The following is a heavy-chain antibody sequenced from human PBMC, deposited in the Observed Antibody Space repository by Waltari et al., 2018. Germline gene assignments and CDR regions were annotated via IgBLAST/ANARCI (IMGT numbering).Heavy chain of an antibody. Sequence: QITLKESGPTLVKPTQTLTLKCSFSGFSLSTSGVGVGWIRQPPGKALEWLALIYWDDDKSYSPSLRSRLNIVKDTSENQVVLTMTNMDPLDTATYFCVRRRTSMVVSTVFDSWGQGTLVTVSS. CDR2: IYWDDDK. V-gene: IGHV2-5*02. D-gene: IGHD2-8*02. CDR1: GFSLSTSGVG. J-gene: IGHJ4*02. CDR3: VRRRTSMVVSTVFDS.